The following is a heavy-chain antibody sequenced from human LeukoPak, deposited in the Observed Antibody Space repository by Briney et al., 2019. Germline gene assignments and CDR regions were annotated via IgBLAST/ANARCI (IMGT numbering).Heavy chain of an antibody. D-gene: IGHD3-10*01. V-gene: IGHV3-53*01. CDR3: ARGDYYGSGYAFDI. CDR2: IYSGGST. Sequence: HPGGSLRLSCAASGFTFSSYWMHWVRQAPGKGLVWVSVIYSGGSTYYADSVKGRFTISRDNSKNTLYLQMNSLRAEDTAVYYCARGDYYGSGYAFDIWGQGTMVTVSS. CDR1: GFTFSSYW. J-gene: IGHJ3*02.